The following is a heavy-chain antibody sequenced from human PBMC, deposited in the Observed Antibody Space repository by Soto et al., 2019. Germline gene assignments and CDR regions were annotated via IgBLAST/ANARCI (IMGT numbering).Heavy chain of an antibody. CDR2: INPSGGST. CDR3: ARGAIPDYDFWSGYYPPDAFDI. CDR1: GYTFTSYY. Sequence: ASVKVSCKASGYTFTSYYMHWVRQAPGQGLEWMGIINPSGGSTSYAQQFQGRVTMTRDTSTSTVYMELGSLRSEDTAVYYCARGAIPDYDFWSGYYPPDAFDIWGQGTMVTVSS. J-gene: IGHJ3*02. D-gene: IGHD3-3*01. V-gene: IGHV1-46*01.